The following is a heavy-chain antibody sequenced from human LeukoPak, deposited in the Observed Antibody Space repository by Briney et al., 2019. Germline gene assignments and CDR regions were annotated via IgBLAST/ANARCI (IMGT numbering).Heavy chain of an antibody. J-gene: IGHJ4*02. V-gene: IGHV4-39*07. D-gene: IGHD3-22*01. CDR3: AKDHYDSSGYPFDY. Sequence: SETLSLTCTVSGGSITSSPYHWAWIRQPPGKGLEWIGSIYYRGNSYYNPSLKSRVTISVDTSKNHFSLKLRSVTAADTAVYYCAKDHYDSSGYPFDYWGQGTLVTVSS. CDR1: GGSITSSPYH. CDR2: IYYRGNS.